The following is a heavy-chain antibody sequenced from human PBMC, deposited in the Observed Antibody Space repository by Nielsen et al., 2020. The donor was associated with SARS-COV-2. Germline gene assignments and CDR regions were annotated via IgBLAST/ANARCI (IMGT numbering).Heavy chain of an antibody. J-gene: IGHJ5*02. CDR1: GFTFSSYS. Sequence: GESLKISCAASGFTFSSYSMNWVRQAPGKGLEWVSSLSSSGDTTYYADSVRGRFTISRDNSKNTLYLQMNSLRAEDTAVYYCARYDFWSGYGNWFDPWGQGTRVTVSS. CDR3: ARYDFWSGYGNWFDP. V-gene: IGHV3-23*01. CDR2: LSSSGDTT. D-gene: IGHD3-3*01.